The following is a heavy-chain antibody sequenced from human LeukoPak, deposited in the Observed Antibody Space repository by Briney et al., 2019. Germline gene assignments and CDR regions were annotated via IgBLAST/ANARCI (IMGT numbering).Heavy chain of an antibody. Sequence: GGSLRLPCSGSGFTFSSYGMTWVRQAPGKGLEWVSAISGSGDSTYYADSVKGRFTVSRDNSKNTLYLQMNSLRAEDTAIYFCAKDHIPLQLPCDYWGQGTLVTVSS. D-gene: IGHD2-2*02. CDR2: ISGSGDST. CDR1: GFTFSSYG. V-gene: IGHV3-23*01. J-gene: IGHJ4*02. CDR3: AKDHIPLQLPCDY.